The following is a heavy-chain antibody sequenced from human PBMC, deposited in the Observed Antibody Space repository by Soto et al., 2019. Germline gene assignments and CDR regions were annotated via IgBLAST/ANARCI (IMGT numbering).Heavy chain of an antibody. CDR1: GGSLSSYY. V-gene: IGHV4-59*01. J-gene: IGHJ5*02. CDR3: GSVRPSGYVLS. D-gene: IGHD6-25*01. CDR2: VYFSGNT. Sequence: ETLSLTCTVSGGSLSSYYWTWIRQSPGKGLEWIGYVYFSGNTNYNPSLKSRVTISIDTSKNQFSLRLASVTAADTAFYYCGSVRPSGYVLSWGQGTLVTVS.